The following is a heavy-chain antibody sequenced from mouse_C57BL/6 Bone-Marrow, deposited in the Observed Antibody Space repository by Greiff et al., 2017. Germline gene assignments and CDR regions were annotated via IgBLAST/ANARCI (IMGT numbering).Heavy chain of an antibody. D-gene: IGHD1-1*01. CDR3: ARSIYYGSSYDCAMDY. J-gene: IGHJ4*01. CDR1: GFTFSDYG. V-gene: IGHV5-17*01. Sequence: EVQRVESGGGLVKPGGSLKLSCAASGFTFSDYGMHWVRQAPEKGLEWVAYISSGSSTIYYADTVKGRFTISRDNAKNTLFLQMTSLRSEDTAMYYCARSIYYGSSYDCAMDYWGQGTSVTVSS. CDR2: ISSGSSTI.